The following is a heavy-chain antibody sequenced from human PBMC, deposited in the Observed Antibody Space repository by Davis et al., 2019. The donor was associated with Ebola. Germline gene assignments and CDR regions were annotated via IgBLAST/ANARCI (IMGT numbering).Heavy chain of an antibody. J-gene: IGHJ4*01. CDR2: FIPIFGIA. Sequence: SVKVSCKASGDTFNNYAYGWVRQAPGQGLEWVGGFIPIFGIAHYSQKFQDRVIITADDSTTTTYMELSSLRSDDTAAYYCARRGGAHSQFDFWGPGTLITVPS. D-gene: IGHD3-3*01. CDR1: GDTFNNYA. CDR3: ARRGGAHSQFDF. V-gene: IGHV1-69*13.